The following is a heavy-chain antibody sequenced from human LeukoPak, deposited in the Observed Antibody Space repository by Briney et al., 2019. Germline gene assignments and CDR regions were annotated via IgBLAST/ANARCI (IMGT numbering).Heavy chain of an antibody. Sequence: GGSLRLSCAASGFSFRSYGMHWVRQTPGKGLEWVAVISYDGSNKYYADSVKGRFTISRDNSKNTLYLQMNSLRPEDTAVYYCARDYTVGGKFDYWGQGTLVTVSS. J-gene: IGHJ4*02. CDR2: ISYDGSNK. CDR3: ARDYTVGGKFDY. D-gene: IGHD1-26*01. V-gene: IGHV3-30*03. CDR1: GFSFRSYG.